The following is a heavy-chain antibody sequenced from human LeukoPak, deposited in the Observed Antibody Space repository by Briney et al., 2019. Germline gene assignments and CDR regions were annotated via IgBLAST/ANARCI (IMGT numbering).Heavy chain of an antibody. Sequence: ASVKVSCKASGYTFTGYYMHWVRQAPGQGLEWMGWINPNSGGTNYAQKFQGRVTMTRDTSISTAYMELSRLRSDDTAVYYCARASYYDSSDTMGYWGQGTLVAVSS. CDR3: ARASYYDSSDTMGY. CDR1: GYTFTGYY. V-gene: IGHV1-2*02. D-gene: IGHD3-22*01. CDR2: INPNSGGT. J-gene: IGHJ4*02.